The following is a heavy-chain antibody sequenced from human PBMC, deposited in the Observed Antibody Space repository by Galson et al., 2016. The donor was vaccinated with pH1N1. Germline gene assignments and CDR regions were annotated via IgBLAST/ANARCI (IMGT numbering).Heavy chain of an antibody. D-gene: IGHD6-13*01. J-gene: IGHJ1*01. CDR3: AKDRITYIPGGGTWQH. CDR1: GFTFSNYV. CDR2: VSSSAIST. Sequence: LRLSCAASGFTFSNYVMSWVRQAPGKGLEWVSAVSSSAISTYYADSLKGRFTISRDNSKNMLYLQMNSLRAEDTAVYYCAKDRITYIPGGGTWQHWGQGTLVTVSS. V-gene: IGHV3-23*01.